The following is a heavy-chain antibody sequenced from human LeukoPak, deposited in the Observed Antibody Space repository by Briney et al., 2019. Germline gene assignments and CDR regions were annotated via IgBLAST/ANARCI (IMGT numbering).Heavy chain of an antibody. J-gene: IGHJ4*02. CDR3: ARGYYDNSGYYFPFDF. V-gene: IGHV3-21*05. CDR1: GFTFSSYW. Sequence: AGGSLRLSCAASGFTFSSYWMHWVRQAPGKGLEWVSYIRSSSSYTNYADSVKGRFTISGDNAKNSLYLQMNSLRAEDTAVYYCARGYYDNSGYYFPFDFWGQGTLVTVSS. D-gene: IGHD3-22*01. CDR2: IRSSSSYT.